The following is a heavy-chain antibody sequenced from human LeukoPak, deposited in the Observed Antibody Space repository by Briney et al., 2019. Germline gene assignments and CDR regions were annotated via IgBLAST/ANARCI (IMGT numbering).Heavy chain of an antibody. Sequence: GESLKISCKGSGYSFTSYWIGWVRQMPGKGLEWMGIIYPGDSDTRYSPSFQGQVTISADKSISTAYLQWSSLKASDTAMYYCARLSCSSTSCYGVGYYYYCMDVWGKGTTVTVSS. CDR3: ARLSCSSTSCYGVGYYYYCMDV. CDR2: IYPGDSDT. CDR1: GYSFTSYW. D-gene: IGHD2-2*01. J-gene: IGHJ6*03. V-gene: IGHV5-51*01.